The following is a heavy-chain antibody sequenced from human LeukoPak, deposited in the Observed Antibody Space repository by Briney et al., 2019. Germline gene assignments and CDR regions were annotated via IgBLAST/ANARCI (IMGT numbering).Heavy chain of an antibody. CDR3: ARVASIAVDY. CDR2: IYHGGST. D-gene: IGHD6-6*01. J-gene: IGHJ4*02. V-gene: IGHV4-38-2*01. Sequence: TSETLSLTCAVSGYSISSGYYWGWLRPPPGKGLEWMGSIYHGGSTYCNPSLKSRVTISVDTSKNQFSLKLSSVTAADTAVYYCARVASIAVDYWGQGTLVTVSS. CDR1: GYSISSGYY.